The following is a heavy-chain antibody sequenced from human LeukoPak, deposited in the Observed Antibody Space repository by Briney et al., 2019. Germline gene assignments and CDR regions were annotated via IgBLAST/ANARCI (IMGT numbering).Heavy chain of an antibody. CDR2: IFPADSDI. V-gene: IGHV5-51*01. Sequence: GESLKISCKGSGYSFIDYWIGWVRQMPGKGPEWMGIIFPADSDIKYNPSFQGQVTISVDKSISTAYLQWSSLKASDTAMYYCARHGIQGCGGTRCFTSYYYCGMDVWGQGTTVTVSS. CDR1: GYSFIDYW. D-gene: IGHD2-2*02. CDR3: ARHGIQGCGGTRCFTSYYYCGMDV. J-gene: IGHJ6*02.